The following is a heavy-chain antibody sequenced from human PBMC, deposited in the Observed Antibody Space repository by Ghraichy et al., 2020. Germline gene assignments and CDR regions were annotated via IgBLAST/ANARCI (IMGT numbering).Heavy chain of an antibody. D-gene: IGHD6-19*01. CDR1: GGSISSYY. CDR3: ARHESRQWLRGYFDY. V-gene: IGHV4-59*08. CDR2: IYYSGST. Sequence: SETLSLTCTVSGGSISSYYWSWIRQPPGKGLEWIGYIYYSGSTNYNPSLKSRVTISVDTSKNQFSLKLSSVTAADTAVYYCARHESRQWLRGYFDYWGQGTLVTVSS. J-gene: IGHJ4*02.